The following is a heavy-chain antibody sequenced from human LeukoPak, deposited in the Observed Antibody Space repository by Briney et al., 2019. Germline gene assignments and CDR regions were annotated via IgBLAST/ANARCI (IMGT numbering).Heavy chain of an antibody. CDR2: ISSSGSV. J-gene: IGHJ4*02. V-gene: IGHV4-4*09. CDR3: ARIPLGYSGAYYFDY. D-gene: IGHD5-12*01. CDR1: RGSISGSIRSYF. Sequence: SETLSLTCTVSRGSISGSIRSYFWSWLRQPPGKGLEWIGYISSSGSVNDNPSLRSRVTISVDTSKNQFFLNLSSVSAADTAVYYCARIPLGYSGAYYFDYWGQGTLVTVSP.